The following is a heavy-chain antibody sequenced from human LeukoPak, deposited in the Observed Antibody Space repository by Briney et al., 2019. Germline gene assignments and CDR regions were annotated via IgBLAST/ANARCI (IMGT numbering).Heavy chain of an antibody. CDR2: IYYSGST. V-gene: IGHV4-39*01. CDR3: TRQIAAGGIAP. CDR1: GGSIRSSSYY. Sequence: SETLSLTCTVSGGSIRSSSYYWGWLRQPPGQGLEWIGSIYYSGSTYHNPSLKSRVTVSVDTSRNQFSLQLSSVTAADTAVYYCTRQIAAGGIAPWGQGTLVTVSS. D-gene: IGHD6-13*01. J-gene: IGHJ5*02.